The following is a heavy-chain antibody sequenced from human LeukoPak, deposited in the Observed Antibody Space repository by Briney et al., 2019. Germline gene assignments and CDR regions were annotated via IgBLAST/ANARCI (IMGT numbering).Heavy chain of an antibody. CDR1: GFDFSAYF. CDR2: ISTRGTTR. Sequence: GGSLRLSCAASGFDFSAYFMHWVRQAPGKGLEWVALISTRGTTRHYADSVKGRFAISRDNSKNTLYLQMNSLRAEDTAVYYCLGTTDYWGQGTLVTVSS. V-gene: IGHV3-30*09. J-gene: IGHJ4*02. D-gene: IGHD7-27*01. CDR3: LGTTDY.